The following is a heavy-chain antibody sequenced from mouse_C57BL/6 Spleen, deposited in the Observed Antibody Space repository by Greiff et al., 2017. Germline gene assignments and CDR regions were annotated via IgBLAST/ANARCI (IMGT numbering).Heavy chain of an antibody. CDR3: ARHEGSYYSNWAWFAY. Sequence: VQGVESGAELVKPGASVKLSCKASGYTFTEYTIHWVKQRSGQGLEWIGWFYPGSGSIKYNEKFKDKATLTADKSSSTVYMELSRLTSEDSAVYFCARHEGSYYSNWAWFAYWGQGTLVTVSA. J-gene: IGHJ3*01. V-gene: IGHV1-62-2*01. CDR1: GYTFTEYT. D-gene: IGHD2-5*01. CDR2: FYPGSGSI.